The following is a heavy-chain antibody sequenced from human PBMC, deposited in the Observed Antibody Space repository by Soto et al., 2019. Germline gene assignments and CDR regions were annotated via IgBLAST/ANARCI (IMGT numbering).Heavy chain of an antibody. J-gene: IGHJ6*03. CDR2: IITFVGKA. Sequence: QVQLVQSGPEVKKPGSSVKVSCKTSGGTLSSYRISWVRQAPGQGLEWVGRIITFVGKANVAQQFQGRVTITADRSTDTTYKELRRLTSDDTAVYYWARVIGGHDSGGNYMDVWGTGTTVTVSS. CDR1: GGTLSSYR. V-gene: IGHV1-69*08. CDR3: ARVIGGHDSGGNYMDV. D-gene: IGHD5-12*01.